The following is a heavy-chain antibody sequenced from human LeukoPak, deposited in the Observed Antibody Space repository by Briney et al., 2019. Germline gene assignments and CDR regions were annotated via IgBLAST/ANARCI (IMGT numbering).Heavy chain of an antibody. D-gene: IGHD2-15*01. Sequence: SETLSLTCAVSGGSISSSNWWSWVRQPPGKGLEWIGEIYHSGSTNYNPSLKSRVTISVDTSKNQFSLKLSSVTAADTAVYYCAYGVVVATADYWGQGTLVTVSS. CDR2: IYHSGST. V-gene: IGHV4-4*02. J-gene: IGHJ4*02. CDR1: GGSISSSNW. CDR3: AYGVVVATADY.